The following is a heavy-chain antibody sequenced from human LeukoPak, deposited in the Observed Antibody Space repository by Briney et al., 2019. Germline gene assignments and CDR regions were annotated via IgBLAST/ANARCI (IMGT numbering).Heavy chain of an antibody. Sequence: SETLSLTCTVSGGSISSYYWSWIRQPAGKGLEWIGRIYTSGSTYYNPSLKSRVTISVDTSKNQFSLKLSSVTAADTAVYYCARDRFGDSSGYSYYFDYWGQGTLVTVSS. D-gene: IGHD3-22*01. CDR1: GGSISSYY. CDR3: ARDRFGDSSGYSYYFDY. V-gene: IGHV4-4*07. CDR2: IYTSGST. J-gene: IGHJ4*02.